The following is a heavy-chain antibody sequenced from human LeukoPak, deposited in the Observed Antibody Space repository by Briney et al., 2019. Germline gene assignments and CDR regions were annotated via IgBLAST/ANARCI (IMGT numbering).Heavy chain of an antibody. CDR1: AYSFTDFY. CDR3: ARGPLYSSGWYLKNWFDP. V-gene: IGHV1-2*02. D-gene: IGHD6-19*01. Sequence: ASVKVSCKASAYSFTDFYLHWVRQAPGQGLEWMGWMNPNSGLTNYAQKFKGRVTMTRDTSITTAYMELSSLRSEDTAVYYCARGPLYSSGWYLKNWFDPWGQGTLVTVSS. CDR2: MNPNSGLT. J-gene: IGHJ5*02.